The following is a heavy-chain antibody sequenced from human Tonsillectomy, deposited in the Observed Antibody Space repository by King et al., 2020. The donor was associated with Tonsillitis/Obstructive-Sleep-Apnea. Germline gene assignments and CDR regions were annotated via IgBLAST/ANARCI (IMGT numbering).Heavy chain of an antibody. CDR1: GGSFSGYY. Sequence: VQLQQWGAGLLKPSETLSLTCAVYGGSFSGYYWNWIRQPPGKGLEWIGEINHSGSTNYNPSLKSRVTISVDTSNNQFSLRLSSVTAADTAVYYCARDIGGTGDYWGQGTLVTVSS. D-gene: IGHD2-15*01. J-gene: IGHJ4*02. CDR2: INHSGST. CDR3: ARDIGGTGDY. V-gene: IGHV4-34*01.